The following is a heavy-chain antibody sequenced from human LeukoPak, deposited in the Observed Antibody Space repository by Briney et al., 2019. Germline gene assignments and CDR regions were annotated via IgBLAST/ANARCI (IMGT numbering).Heavy chain of an antibody. Sequence: SETLSLTCTVSGGSISSYYWSWIRQPPGKGLEWIGYIYYSGSTNYNPSLKSRVTISVDTSKNQFSLKLSSVTAADTAVYYCARVGYSSGSGQDYWGQGTLVTVSS. D-gene: IGHD6-19*01. CDR1: GGSISSYY. CDR2: IYYSGST. CDR3: ARVGYSSGSGQDY. V-gene: IGHV4-59*01. J-gene: IGHJ4*02.